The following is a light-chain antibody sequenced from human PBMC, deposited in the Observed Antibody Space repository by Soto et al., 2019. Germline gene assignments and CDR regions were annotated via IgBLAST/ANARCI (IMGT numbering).Light chain of an antibody. Sequence: DIQMTQFPSTLPAAVGDRVTITCRASQTIYSWLAWYQQKPGEAPKLLIYDASTLQTGVPSRFTGSGSGTEFTLTISRLQPDDFAIYYCQHYTGHLWTFGQGTKVESK. CDR1: QTIYSW. V-gene: IGKV1-5*01. CDR2: DAS. J-gene: IGKJ1*01. CDR3: QHYTGHLWT.